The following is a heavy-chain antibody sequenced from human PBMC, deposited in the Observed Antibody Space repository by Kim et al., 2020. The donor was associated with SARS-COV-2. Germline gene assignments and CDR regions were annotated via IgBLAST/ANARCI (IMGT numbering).Heavy chain of an antibody. Sequence: SETLSLTCAVYGGSFSGYYWSWIRQPPGKGLEWIGEINHSGSTNYNPSLKSRVTISVDTSKNQFSLKLSSVTAADTAVYYCARGVPVDNGDIVVVPAAITGPHFDYWGQGTLVTVSS. CDR3: ARGVPVDNGDIVVVPAAITGPHFDY. CDR2: INHSGST. D-gene: IGHD2-2*01. CDR1: GGSFSGYY. J-gene: IGHJ4*02. V-gene: IGHV4-34*01.